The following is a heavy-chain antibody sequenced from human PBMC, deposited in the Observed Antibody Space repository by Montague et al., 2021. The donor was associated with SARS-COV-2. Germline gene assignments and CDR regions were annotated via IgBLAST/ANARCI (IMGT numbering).Heavy chain of an antibody. CDR2: IYYSGST. J-gene: IGHJ3*02. Sequence: TLSLTCTVSGGSISSGGYYWSWIRQHPGKGLEWIGYIYYSGSTYYNPSLKSRVTISVDTSKNQFSLKLSSVTAADTAVHYCARARITMIVVVNAFDIWGQGKMVTVSS. D-gene: IGHD3-22*01. CDR1: GGSISSGGYY. CDR3: ARARITMIVVVNAFDI. V-gene: IGHV4-31*03.